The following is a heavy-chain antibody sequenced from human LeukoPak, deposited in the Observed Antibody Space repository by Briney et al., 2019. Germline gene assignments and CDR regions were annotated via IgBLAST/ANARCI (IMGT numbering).Heavy chain of an antibody. CDR3: ARDGRFLEWLFGHFDY. CDR2: ISGSGGST. D-gene: IGHD3-3*01. CDR1: GFTFSSYA. V-gene: IGHV3-23*01. Sequence: GGSLRLSCAASGFTFSSYALSWVRQAPGKGLEWVSAISGSGGSTYYADSVKGRFTISRDNSKNTLYLQMNSLRAEDTAVYYCARDGRFLEWLFGHFDYWGQGTLVTVSS. J-gene: IGHJ4*02.